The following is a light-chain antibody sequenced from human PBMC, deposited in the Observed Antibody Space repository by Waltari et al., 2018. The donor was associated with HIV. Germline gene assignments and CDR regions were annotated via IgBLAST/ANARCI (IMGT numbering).Light chain of an antibody. CDR2: RNN. V-gene: IGLV1-47*01. Sequence: QSVLTQPPSASGTPGQRVTISCSGSSPNIGSNYVYWYQQVPGTAPKLLLYRNNQRPSGVPDRFSGSKSGTSASLAISGLRSEDEADYYCASWDASLSGHYVFGPGTRVTVL. J-gene: IGLJ1*01. CDR3: ASWDASLSGHYV. CDR1: SPNIGSNY.